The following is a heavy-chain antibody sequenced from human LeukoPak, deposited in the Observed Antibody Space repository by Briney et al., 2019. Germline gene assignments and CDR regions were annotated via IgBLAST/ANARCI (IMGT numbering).Heavy chain of an antibody. CDR2: IYYSGST. Sequence: PSETLSLTCTVSGGSISSYYWSWIRQPPEKGLEWIGYIYYSGSTNYNPSLKSRVTISVDTSKDQFSLKLSSVTAADTAVYYCARGVSYYDSSGYYNEYFQHWGQGTLVTVSS. J-gene: IGHJ1*01. D-gene: IGHD3-22*01. CDR1: GGSISSYY. V-gene: IGHV4-59*08. CDR3: ARGVSYYDSSGYYNEYFQH.